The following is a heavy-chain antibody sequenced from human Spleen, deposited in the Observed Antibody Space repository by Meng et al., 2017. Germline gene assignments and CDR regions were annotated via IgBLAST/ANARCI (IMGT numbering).Heavy chain of an antibody. J-gene: IGHJ4*02. D-gene: IGHD6-13*01. V-gene: IGHV1-46*01. CDR3: ARDEDISAAGKLFGDY. CDR1: GYTFTGYY. CDR2: INPSGGKT. Sequence: QAHVVQAGAELKKTGASVNVSCKASGYTFTGYYMHWVRQAPGQGLEWMGVINPSGGKTRNAQKFQGRVTMTRDTSTSTAYMELSGLRSDDTAMYYCARDEDISAAGKLFGDYWGQGTLVTVSS.